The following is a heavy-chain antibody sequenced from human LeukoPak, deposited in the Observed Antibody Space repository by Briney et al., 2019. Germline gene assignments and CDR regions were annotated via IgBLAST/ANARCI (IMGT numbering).Heavy chain of an antibody. V-gene: IGHV3-23*01. J-gene: IGHJ4*02. Sequence: GGSLRLSCAASGFTFSSYAMSWVRQAPGKGLEWVSAISGSGSITYYADSVKGRFTISRDNSKNTLYLQMNSLRAEDTAVYYCAKYYYGSGEKTYWGQGTLVTVSS. D-gene: IGHD3-10*01. CDR1: GFTFSSYA. CDR2: ISGSGSIT. CDR3: AKYYYGSGEKTY.